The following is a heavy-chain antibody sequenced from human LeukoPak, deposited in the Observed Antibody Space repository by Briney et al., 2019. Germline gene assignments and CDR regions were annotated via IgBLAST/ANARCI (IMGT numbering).Heavy chain of an antibody. CDR1: GFAFREFY. V-gene: IGHV3-11*01. D-gene: IGHD2-21*01. CDR3: GRRYYYGGGYYELHDYYALDM. Sequence: PVGSLRLSCAASGFAFREFYMRWIRQAPGQGPEWVASISIRGATTNYAHTVNGRFIISPDNAKKTVYLQMNSVRVEDTALYYCGRRYYYGGGYYELHDYYALDMWGQGTMVTVCS. J-gene: IGHJ3*02. CDR2: ISIRGATT.